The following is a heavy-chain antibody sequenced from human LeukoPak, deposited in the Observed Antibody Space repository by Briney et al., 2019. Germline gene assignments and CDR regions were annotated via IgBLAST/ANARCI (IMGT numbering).Heavy chain of an antibody. Sequence: PGGSLRISCAASGFTFSNAWMSWVRQAPGKGLEWVGHIKSKTDGGTTDYAAPVKGRFTISRDDSKKTLYLQMNSLKTEDTAVYYCTTRPRLLFPYWGQGTLVTVSS. CDR3: TTRPRLLFPY. V-gene: IGHV3-15*01. CDR1: GFTFSNAW. D-gene: IGHD2-21*02. J-gene: IGHJ4*02. CDR2: IKSKTDGGTT.